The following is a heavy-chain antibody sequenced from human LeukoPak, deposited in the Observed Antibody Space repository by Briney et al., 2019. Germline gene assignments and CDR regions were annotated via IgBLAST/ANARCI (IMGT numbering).Heavy chain of an antibody. Sequence: GGSLRLSCAASGFTFSSYWMHWVRQAPGKGLVWVSRINSDGISTTYADTVKGRFTISRDNAKNTLYLQMNSLRAEDTAVYYCARETEYCSGGSCYSFAFDIWGQGTMVTVSS. CDR2: INSDGIST. J-gene: IGHJ3*02. D-gene: IGHD2-15*01. CDR1: GFTFSSYW. V-gene: IGHV3-74*01. CDR3: ARETEYCSGGSCYSFAFDI.